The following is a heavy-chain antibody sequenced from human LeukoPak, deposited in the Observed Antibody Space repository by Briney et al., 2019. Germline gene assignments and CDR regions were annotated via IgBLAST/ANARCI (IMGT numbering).Heavy chain of an antibody. CDR2: ISGSGGST. V-gene: IGHV3-23*01. CDR3: ARMTTVTTFDY. J-gene: IGHJ4*02. Sequence: PGGSLRLSCAASGSTFSSYGMSWIRQAPGKGLEWVSAISGSGGSTYYADSVKGRFTISRDNSKNTLYLQMNSLRAEDTAVYYCARMTTVTTFDYWGQGTLVTVSS. CDR1: GSTFSSYG. D-gene: IGHD4-17*01.